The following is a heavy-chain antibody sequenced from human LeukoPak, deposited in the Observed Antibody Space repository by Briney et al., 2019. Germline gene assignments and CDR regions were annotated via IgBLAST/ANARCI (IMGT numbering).Heavy chain of an antibody. Sequence: SQTLSLTCTVSGYSISSGGYYWSWIWQPPGKGLEWIGYIYHGGSTYYNPSLKSRVTMSIDTSKNQFSLRLSSVTAADTAVYYCARDPNDYYDSSGTLDAFDIWGQGTMVTVSS. CDR1: GYSISSGGYY. J-gene: IGHJ3*02. CDR3: ARDPNDYYDSSGTLDAFDI. CDR2: IYHGGST. D-gene: IGHD3-22*01. V-gene: IGHV4-30-2*01.